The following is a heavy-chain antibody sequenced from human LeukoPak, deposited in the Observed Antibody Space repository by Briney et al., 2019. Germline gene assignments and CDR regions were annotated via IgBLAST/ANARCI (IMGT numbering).Heavy chain of an antibody. CDR1: GYSFSNYD. CDR2: INTNTGNP. D-gene: IGHD3-22*01. Sequence: GASVKVSCKTSGYSFSNYDINWVRQATGQGLEWMGWINTNTGNPTYAQGFTGRFVFSLDTSVNTAYLQISSLKAEDTAVYYCARVVHPYDYESSGLTYDAFDIWGQGTMVTVSS. V-gene: IGHV7-4-1*02. CDR3: ARVVHPYDYESSGLTYDAFDI. J-gene: IGHJ3*02.